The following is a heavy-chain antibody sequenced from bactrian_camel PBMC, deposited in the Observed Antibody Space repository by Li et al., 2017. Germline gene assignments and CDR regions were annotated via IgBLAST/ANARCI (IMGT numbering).Heavy chain of an antibody. J-gene: IGHJ4*01. Sequence: QVQLVESGGGSVQAGGSLTLRCTYTKRLGCMAWFRQTPGKEREGVVRIVSAGALTAYPDSQKGRIAISQDNTKNTLYLQMNSLKPEDTAMYHCAASGGQLGRWCYEFPVNWVSWLYNWGQGTQVTVS. D-gene: IGHD3*01. CDR3: AASGGQLGRWCYEFPVNWVSWLYN. CDR1: TKRLGC. CDR2: IVSAGALT. V-gene: IGHV3S6*01.